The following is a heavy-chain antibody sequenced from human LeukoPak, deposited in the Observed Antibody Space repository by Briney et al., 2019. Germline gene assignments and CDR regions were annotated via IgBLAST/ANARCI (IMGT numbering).Heavy chain of an antibody. CDR3: ARVPRGDYYDSSGYPFDY. CDR1: GFTFDDNA. J-gene: IGHJ4*02. CDR2: ISWNSHSI. V-gene: IGHV3-9*01. Sequence: GGSLRLSCAASGFTFDDNAMHWVRQAPGKGLEWVSGISWNSHSIGYADSVKGRFTISRDDAKNSLYLQMNSLRAEDTAVYYCARVPRGDYYDSSGYPFDYWGQGTLVTVSS. D-gene: IGHD3-22*01.